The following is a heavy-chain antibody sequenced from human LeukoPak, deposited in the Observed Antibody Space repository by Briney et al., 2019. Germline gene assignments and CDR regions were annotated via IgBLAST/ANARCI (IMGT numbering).Heavy chain of an antibody. Sequence: GGSLRLSCAASGFTFSSYEIICVRQAPRKGLEWVSYISTSGSPIFYADSVKGRFTISRDNAKNSVYLQMNSLRAEDTAVYSCAREGSHYFDYWGQGTLVTVPT. CDR2: ISTSGSPI. J-gene: IGHJ4*02. V-gene: IGHV3-48*03. CDR3: AREGSHYFDY. CDR1: GFTFSSYE.